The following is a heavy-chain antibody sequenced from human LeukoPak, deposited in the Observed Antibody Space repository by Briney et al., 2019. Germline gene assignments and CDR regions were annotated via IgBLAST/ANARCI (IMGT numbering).Heavy chain of an antibody. CDR3: ARDGKAVAVAFDI. D-gene: IGHD6-19*01. V-gene: IGHV3-30*02. CDR1: GFTFSNFG. J-gene: IGHJ3*02. Sequence: GGSLRLSCAASGFTFSNFGMHWVRQAPGKGLEWVAFIRFDGTSEFYADSVKARFTISRDNAKNSLYLQMNGLRAEDTAVYYCARDGKAVAVAFDIWGQGTMVTVSS. CDR2: IRFDGTSE.